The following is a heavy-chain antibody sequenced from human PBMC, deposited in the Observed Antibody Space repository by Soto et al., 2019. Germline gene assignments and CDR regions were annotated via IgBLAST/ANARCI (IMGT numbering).Heavy chain of an antibody. CDR2: ISYDGSNK. D-gene: IGHD3-3*01. CDR3: ARETYYDFWSGPYYGMDV. V-gene: IGHV3-30-3*01. Sequence: QVQLVESGGGVVQPGRSLRLSCAASGFTFSSYAMHWVRQAPGKGLEWVAVISYDGSNKYYADSVKGRFTISRDNSKNTLYLQMNSPRAEDTAVYYCARETYYDFWSGPYYGMDVWGQGTTVTVSS. J-gene: IGHJ6*02. CDR1: GFTFSSYA.